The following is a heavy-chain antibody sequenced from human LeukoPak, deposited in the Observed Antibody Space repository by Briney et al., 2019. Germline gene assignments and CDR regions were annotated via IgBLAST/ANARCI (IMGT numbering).Heavy chain of an antibody. J-gene: IGHJ4*02. D-gene: IGHD4-11*01. CDR3: ARRKDYKIDY. V-gene: IGHV4-31*03. CDR1: GGSISSGGYY. CDR2: IYYSGST. Sequence: RSSETLSLTCTVSGGSISSGGYYWSWIRQHPGEGLEWIGYIYYSGSTYYNPSLKSRVTISVDTSKNQFSLKLSSVTAADTAVYYCARRKDYKIDYWGQGTLVTVSS.